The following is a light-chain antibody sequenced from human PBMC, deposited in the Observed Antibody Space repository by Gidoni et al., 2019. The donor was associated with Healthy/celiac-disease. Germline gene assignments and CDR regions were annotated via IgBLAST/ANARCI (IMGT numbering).Light chain of an antibody. Sequence: DIQMTQSPSSLSASVGDRVTITCRGSQSITSYLYLYQQKPGQAPKLLIYAASSLQSGVPSRFSGSGSEIDLTLTISRVQPEDFATYYCQQRYSTPWTFGQGTKVEIK. CDR1: QSITSY. J-gene: IGKJ1*01. CDR3: QQRYSTPWT. CDR2: AAS. V-gene: IGKV1-39*01.